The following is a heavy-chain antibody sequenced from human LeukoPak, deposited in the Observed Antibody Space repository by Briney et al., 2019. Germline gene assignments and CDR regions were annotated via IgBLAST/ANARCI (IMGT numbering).Heavy chain of an antibody. CDR3: AKDGYSSSWYNYYYYYMDV. CDR2: ISGRSGRR. D-gene: IGHD6-13*01. CDR1: GFTFSNCA. V-gene: IGHV3-23*01. J-gene: IGHJ6*03. Sequence: GGSLGLSCGASGFTFSNCAMTCVRQAPGKGREWGSAISGRSGRRQYADSVKGRFTISRDNYKNTLYLQMNSLRAEDTAVYYCAKDGYSSSWYNYYYYYMDVWGKGTTVSVSS.